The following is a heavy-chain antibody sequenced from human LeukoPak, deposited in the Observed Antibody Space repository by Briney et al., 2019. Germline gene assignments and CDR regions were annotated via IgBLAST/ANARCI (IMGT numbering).Heavy chain of an antibody. CDR2: ISDNAYST. D-gene: IGHD3-22*01. CDR3: AKYYYDSSGYYDAAPLDS. J-gene: IGHJ4*02. Sequence: VGSLRLSCAASGFTFSSYAMSWVRQAPGKGLEWVSTISDNAYSTYYADSVKGRFTIYRDNSKNTLYLQMIGLRADDTAVYSCAKYYYDSSGYYDAAPLDSWGQGTLVTVFS. V-gene: IGHV3-23*01. CDR1: GFTFSSYA.